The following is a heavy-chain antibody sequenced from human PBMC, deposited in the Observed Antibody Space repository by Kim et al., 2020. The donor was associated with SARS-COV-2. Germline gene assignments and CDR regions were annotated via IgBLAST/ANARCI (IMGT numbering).Heavy chain of an antibody. D-gene: IGHD1-1*01. CDR3: ARDRTTGTTYGFDS. V-gene: IGHV3-21*01. J-gene: IGHJ4*02. Sequence: ADSVKGRFPISRDNAKNSLYLQMSSLRAEDTAVYYCARDRTTGTTYGFDSWGQGTLVTVSS.